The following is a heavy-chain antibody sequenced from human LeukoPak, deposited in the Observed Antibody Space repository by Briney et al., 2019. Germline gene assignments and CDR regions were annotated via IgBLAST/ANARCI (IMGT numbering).Heavy chain of an antibody. CDR2: IYYSGST. CDR1: GGSISSGDYY. V-gene: IGHV4-30-4*01. Sequence: SQTLSLTCTVSGGSISSGDYYWSWIRQPPRKGLEWIGYIYYSGSTYYNPSLKRRVTISVATSKNQFSLKLSSVTAADTAVYYCARVPRYYYGMDVWGQGTTVTVSS. J-gene: IGHJ6*02. CDR3: ARVPRYYYGMDV.